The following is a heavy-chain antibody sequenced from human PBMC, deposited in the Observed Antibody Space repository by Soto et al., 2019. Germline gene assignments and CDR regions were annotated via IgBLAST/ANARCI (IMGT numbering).Heavy chain of an antibody. CDR2: MTPISGDT. D-gene: IGHD3-10*01. CDR1: GYTFTNYD. V-gene: IGHV1-8*02. Sequence: QVQLVQSGAEVKKPGASVKVSCKASGYTFTNYDINWVRQATGQGLEWVGWMTPISGDTGYAQNFQGRVTMTRDTPRSTAYLELSSLTSEDTAVYYCARNLYNTGSFDLWGQGTLVTVSS. CDR3: ARNLYNTGSFDL. J-gene: IGHJ4*02.